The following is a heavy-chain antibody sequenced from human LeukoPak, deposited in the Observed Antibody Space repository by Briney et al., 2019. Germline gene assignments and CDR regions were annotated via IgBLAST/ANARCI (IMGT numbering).Heavy chain of an antibody. V-gene: IGHV3-23*01. Sequence: GGSLRLSCAASGFTFSSYAMSWVRQAPGKGLERVSAISGSGGSTNYADSVKGRFTISRDNSKNTLYLQMNSLRAEDTAVYYCAKGSLIAAGREFDYWGQGTLVTVSS. J-gene: IGHJ4*02. CDR2: ISGSGGST. CDR3: AKGSLIAAGREFDY. CDR1: GFTFSSYA. D-gene: IGHD6-13*01.